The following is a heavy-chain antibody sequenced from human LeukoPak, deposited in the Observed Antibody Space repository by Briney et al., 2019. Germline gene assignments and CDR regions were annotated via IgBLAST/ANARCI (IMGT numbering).Heavy chain of an antibody. Sequence: GGSLRLSCGASGFTFSSYEMNWVRQAQGKGLEWVSYISSSGRTIYYADSVKGRFTISRDNAENSLYLQMNSLRAEDTAVYYCARGQLWMDYWGQGTLVTVSS. CDR2: ISSSGRTI. V-gene: IGHV3-48*03. CDR3: ARGQLWMDY. CDR1: GFTFSSYE. D-gene: IGHD3-10*01. J-gene: IGHJ4*02.